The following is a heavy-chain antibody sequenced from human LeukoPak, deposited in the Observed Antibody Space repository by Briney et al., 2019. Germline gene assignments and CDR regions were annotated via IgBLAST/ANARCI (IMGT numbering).Heavy chain of an antibody. CDR3: ARLTMTTVTTGAFHF. Sequence: SETLSFTCAVSGGSISSSDWWTWVRQPPGKGLEWIGEIYHSGTTHSNPSLKSRVTLSLDKSKNQFSLKLSSVTAADTAVYYCARLTMTTVTTGAFHFWGQGTMVTVSS. CDR2: IYHSGTT. CDR1: GGSISSSDW. D-gene: IGHD4-17*01. J-gene: IGHJ3*01. V-gene: IGHV4-4*02.